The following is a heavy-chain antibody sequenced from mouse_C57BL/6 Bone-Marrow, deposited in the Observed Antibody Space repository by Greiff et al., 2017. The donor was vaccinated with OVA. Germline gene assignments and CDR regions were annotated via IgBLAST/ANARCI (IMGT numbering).Heavy chain of an antibody. CDR2: INPYNGGT. V-gene: IGHV1-19*01. D-gene: IGHD2-4*01. J-gene: IGHJ1*03. CDR3: ASGYDSWYFDV. Sequence: EVQLQQSGPVLVKPGASVKMSCKASGYTFTDYYMNWVKQSHGKSLEWIGVINPYNGGTSYNQKFKGKATLTVDKSSSTAYMELNSLTSEDSAVYYCASGYDSWYFDVWGTGTTVTVSS. CDR1: GYTFTDYY.